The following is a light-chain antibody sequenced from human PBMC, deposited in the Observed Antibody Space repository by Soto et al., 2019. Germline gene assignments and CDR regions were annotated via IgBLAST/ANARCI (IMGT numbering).Light chain of an antibody. Sequence: QSALTQPASVSGSPGQSITTSCTGISSDVGGYNYVSWYQQHPGKAPKLMIYDVTNRPSGVSNRFSGSKSGNTASLTISGLQAEDEADYYCSSYTSSSILYVFGTGTKVTVL. J-gene: IGLJ1*01. V-gene: IGLV2-14*01. CDR2: DVT. CDR3: SSYTSSSILYV. CDR1: SSDVGGYNY.